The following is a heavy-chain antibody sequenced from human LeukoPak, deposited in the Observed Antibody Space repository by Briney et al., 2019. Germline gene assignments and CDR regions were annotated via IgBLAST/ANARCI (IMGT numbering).Heavy chain of an antibody. Sequence: GGSLRLSCAASGFTFNNYAMHWVRQAPGKGLEWVAVISYDGRNEYYADSVKGRFTISRDNSKNTLYLQMNSLRAEDTAVYYCARDRSSYEYYFDYWGQRTLVTVSS. D-gene: IGHD5-12*01. CDR3: ARDRSSYEYYFDY. V-gene: IGHV3-30*04. CDR2: ISYDGRNE. CDR1: GFTFNNYA. J-gene: IGHJ4*02.